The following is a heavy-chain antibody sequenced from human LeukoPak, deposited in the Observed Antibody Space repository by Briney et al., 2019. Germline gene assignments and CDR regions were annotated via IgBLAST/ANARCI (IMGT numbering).Heavy chain of an antibody. CDR1: GLTFSSYA. V-gene: IGHV3-30-3*01. Sequence: PGGSLRLSCAASGLTFSSYAMHWVRQAPGKGLEWVAVISYDGSNKYYADSVKGRFTISRDNSKNTLYLQMNSLRAEDTAVYYCARPPYKTVTTEYFQHWGQGTLVTVSS. CDR2: ISYDGSNK. J-gene: IGHJ1*01. CDR3: ARPPYKTVTTEYFQH. D-gene: IGHD4-17*01.